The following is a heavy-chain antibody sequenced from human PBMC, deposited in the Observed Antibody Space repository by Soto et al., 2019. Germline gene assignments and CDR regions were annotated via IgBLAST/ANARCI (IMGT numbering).Heavy chain of an antibody. CDR3: ARDEEDANLMIVVLPGDY. Sequence: QVQLVQSGGEVKKPGASVKVSCKTSGYRFSRYGINWVRQAPGQGLEWMGWISTYNGNTQYAQKFQGRGIMTIDTSTNTAYLELRSLRSDDTAVYYCARDEEDANLMIVVLPGDYWGQGTLVSVSS. V-gene: IGHV1-18*01. D-gene: IGHD3-22*01. CDR2: ISTYNGNT. CDR1: GYRFSRYG. J-gene: IGHJ4*02.